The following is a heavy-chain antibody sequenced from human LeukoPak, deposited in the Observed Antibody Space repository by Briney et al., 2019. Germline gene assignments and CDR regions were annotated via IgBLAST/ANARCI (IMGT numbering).Heavy chain of an antibody. V-gene: IGHV3-30*02. D-gene: IGHD6-13*01. CDR1: GFTFSSYG. CDR3: AKDXRIAAAGTIGHSYXXXY. CDR2: IRYDGSNK. J-gene: IGHJ4*02. Sequence: GGSLRLSCAASGFTFSSYGMHWVRQAPGKGLEWVAFIRYDGSNKYYADSVKGRFTISRDNSKNTLYLQMNSLRAEDTAAYYXAKDXRIAAAGTIGHSYXXXYXXQGXXXTVS.